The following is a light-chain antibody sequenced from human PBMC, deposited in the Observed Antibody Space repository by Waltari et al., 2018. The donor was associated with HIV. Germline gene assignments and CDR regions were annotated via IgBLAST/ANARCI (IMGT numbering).Light chain of an antibody. J-gene: IGKJ1*01. CDR3: QQYDTYLWT. CDR2: KAS. V-gene: IGKV1-5*03. CDR1: QNVHTW. Sequence: DIQMTQSPSTLSASVGDRVTITCRASQNVHTWLAWYQRRPGKAPKLLIYKASSLQSGVPSRFSGRGSGTEFTLTINDLHPDDFATYYCQQYDTYLWTFGQGTKVEVK.